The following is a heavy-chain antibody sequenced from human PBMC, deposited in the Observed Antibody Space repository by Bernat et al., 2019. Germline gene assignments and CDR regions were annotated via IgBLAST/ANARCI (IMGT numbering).Heavy chain of an antibody. CDR2: ISNGGDGQ. J-gene: IGHJ2*01. Sequence: EVQLLESGGGLVQPGGSLRLSCAASGFTFRNYALNWVRLAPGKGLEWVSCISNGGDGQYYADSVKGRFTISRDNAKNTLYLQLNNLRAEDTAVYYCAKDALPRIVVDDRYFDLWGRGTLVTVSS. CDR1: GFTFRNYA. D-gene: IGHD3-22*01. V-gene: IGHV3-23*01. CDR3: AKDALPRIVVDDRYFDL.